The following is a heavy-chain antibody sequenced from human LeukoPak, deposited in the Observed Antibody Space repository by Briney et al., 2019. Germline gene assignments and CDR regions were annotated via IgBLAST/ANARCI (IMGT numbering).Heavy chain of an antibody. Sequence: GGSLRLSCAASGFTLSAYEMNWVRQAPGKGLEWVSCISGPSTYYAYSVKGRFTISTDSAKNSLYLQMNSLRAEDTALYYCASRRVAVPSTRAFDYWGQGTLVTVSS. J-gene: IGHJ4*02. CDR2: ISGPST. D-gene: IGHD5/OR15-5a*01. V-gene: IGHV3-48*03. CDR3: ASRRVAVPSTRAFDY. CDR1: GFTLSAYE.